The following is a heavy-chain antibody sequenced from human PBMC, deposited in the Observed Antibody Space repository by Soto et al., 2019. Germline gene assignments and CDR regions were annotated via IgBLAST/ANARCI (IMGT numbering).Heavy chain of an antibody. V-gene: IGHV3-7*01. J-gene: IGHJ6*03. CDR3: ASNYYDYIWGSYPWDYYYYMDV. Sequence: LSLTCAASGFTFSSYWMSWVRQAPGKGLEWVANIKQDGSEKYYVDSVKGRFTISRDNAKNSLYLQMNSLRAEDTAVYYCASNYYDYIWGSYPWDYYYYMDVWGKGTTVTVSS. CDR2: IKQDGSEK. CDR1: GFTFSSYW. D-gene: IGHD3-16*01.